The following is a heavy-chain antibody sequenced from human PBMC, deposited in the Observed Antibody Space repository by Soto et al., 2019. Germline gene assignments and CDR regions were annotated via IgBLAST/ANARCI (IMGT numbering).Heavy chain of an antibody. CDR2: TTHSGRT. CDR3: ASLFYCSSTSCYYYYGMDV. V-gene: IGHV4-34*01. Sequence: PSETLSLTCAVYGGSFNDHYWTWIRQPPGKGLEWLGETTHSGRTTYTPSLKSRLTIFVDTSKNQFSLVLSSVTAADTAVYYCASLFYCSSTSCYYYYGMDVWGQGTTVTVSS. D-gene: IGHD2-2*01. CDR1: GGSFNDHY. J-gene: IGHJ6*02.